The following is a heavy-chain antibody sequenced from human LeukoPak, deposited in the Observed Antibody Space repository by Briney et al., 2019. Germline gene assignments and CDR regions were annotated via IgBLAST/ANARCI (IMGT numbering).Heavy chain of an antibody. CDR3: ARDIVSYYIDY. Sequence: GGSLTLSCAASGFTFSRHGMHWVRQAPGKGLERVAVIWYDGSNKYYADAVKGRFTISRDNSKNMLYLQMNSLRAEDTAVYYCARDIVSYYIDYWGQGTLVTVSS. J-gene: IGHJ4*02. CDR2: IWYDGSNK. CDR1: GFTFSRHG. V-gene: IGHV3-33*01. D-gene: IGHD2-2*02.